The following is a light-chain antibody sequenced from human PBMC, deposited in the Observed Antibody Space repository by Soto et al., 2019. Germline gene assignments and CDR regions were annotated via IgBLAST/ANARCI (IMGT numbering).Light chain of an antibody. J-gene: IGLJ2*01. V-gene: IGLV1-47*01. CDR2: MNY. Sequence: QSVLTQPPSASGPPGQRVTISCSGGSSNIGRYNVFWYQHLPGTAPKLLIYMNYQRPSGVPDRFSGFKSGTSASLAISGLRSEDESEYYCAAWDDSLSGVIFGGGTKLTVL. CDR3: AAWDDSLSGVI. CDR1: SSNIGRYN.